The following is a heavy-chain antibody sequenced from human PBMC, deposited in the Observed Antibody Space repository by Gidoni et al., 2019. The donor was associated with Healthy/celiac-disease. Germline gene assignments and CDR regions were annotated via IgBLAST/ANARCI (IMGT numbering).Heavy chain of an antibody. CDR1: GFTFSSYW. V-gene: IGHV3-74*01. CDR3: ARAGGWLVFDY. J-gene: IGHJ4*02. Sequence: EVQLVESGGGFVQPGVSLRLSCAASGFTFSSYWMHWVRQAPGKGLVWVSRINSDGSSTSYADSVKGRFTISRDNAKNTLYLQMNSLRAEDTAVYYCARAGGWLVFDYWGQGTLVTVSS. CDR2: INSDGSST. D-gene: IGHD6-19*01.